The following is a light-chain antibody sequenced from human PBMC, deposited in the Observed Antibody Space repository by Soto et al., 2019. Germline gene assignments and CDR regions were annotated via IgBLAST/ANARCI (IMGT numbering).Light chain of an antibody. CDR1: QSVSSY. Sequence: DIVFTQSPATLSLSPGERATLSCRASQSVSSYLAWYQQKPGQAPRLLIYDASNRATGIPARFSGSGSGTDFTLTISSLEPEDFAVYYCQQRSNWPGTFGQGTKV. CDR3: QQRSNWPGT. J-gene: IGKJ1*01. CDR2: DAS. V-gene: IGKV3-11*01.